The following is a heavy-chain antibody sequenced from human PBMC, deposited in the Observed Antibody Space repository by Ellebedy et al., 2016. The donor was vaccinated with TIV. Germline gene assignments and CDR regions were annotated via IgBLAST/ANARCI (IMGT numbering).Heavy chain of an antibody. V-gene: IGHV3-9*01. Sequence: GGSLRLSXAASGFSFDDYAMYWVRQAPGKGLEWVSAISWNSVNIGYADSVKGRFTISRDDAKNSLYLQMNNLRAEDTALYYCAREVGGGGAYWGQGTLVTVSS. CDR2: ISWNSVNI. CDR1: GFSFDDYA. D-gene: IGHD2-21*01. CDR3: AREVGGGGAY. J-gene: IGHJ4*02.